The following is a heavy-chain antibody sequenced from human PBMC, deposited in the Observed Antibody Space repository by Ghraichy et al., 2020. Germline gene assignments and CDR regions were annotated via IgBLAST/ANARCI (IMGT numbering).Heavy chain of an antibody. D-gene: IGHD2-15*01. CDR2: ISTNGVST. J-gene: IGHJ4*02. V-gene: IGHV3-64D*06. CDR3: VKGWFNFDC. CDR1: GFTFSSYA. Sequence: GESLNISCSASGFTFSSYAMDWLRRAPGQGLEYVSTISTNGVSTYYTDSVKGRFTISRDNSKNTLYLQMSSLRPEDTAVYYCVKGWFNFDCWGLGTLVTVSS.